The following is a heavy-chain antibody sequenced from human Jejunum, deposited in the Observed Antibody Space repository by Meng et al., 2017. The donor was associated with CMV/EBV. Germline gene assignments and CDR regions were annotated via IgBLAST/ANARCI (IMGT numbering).Heavy chain of an antibody. CDR3: AHQAVAGTRGWFDP. Sequence: QVQLVQSGSEVKKPGASVKVSCKASGYTFTNYGMNWVRQAPGQGLEWMGRINPNSGGTNYAQKFQGRVTMTRDTSISTAYMELSRLRSDDTAVYYCAHQAVAGTRGWFDPWGQGTLVTVSS. CDR2: INPNSGGT. V-gene: IGHV1-2*06. CDR1: GYTFTNYG. J-gene: IGHJ5*02. D-gene: IGHD6-19*01.